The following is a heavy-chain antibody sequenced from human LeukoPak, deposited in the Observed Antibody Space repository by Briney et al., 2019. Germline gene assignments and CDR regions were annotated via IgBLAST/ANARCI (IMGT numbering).Heavy chain of an antibody. D-gene: IGHD2-15*01. Sequence: GRSLRLSCAASGFSFNTYAMSWVRQAPGKGLEWVSAISNTGGSTYYAHSVKGRFTISREKSKNTLSLQMNSLRAEDTAVYYCAQQVGYCSSGSCYFTYWGQGTLVTVSS. V-gene: IGHV3-23*01. J-gene: IGHJ1*01. CDR3: AQQVGYCSSGSCYFTY. CDR1: GFSFNTYA. CDR2: ISNTGGST.